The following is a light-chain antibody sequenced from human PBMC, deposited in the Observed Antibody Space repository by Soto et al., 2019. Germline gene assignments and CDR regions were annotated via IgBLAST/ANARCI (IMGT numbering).Light chain of an antibody. CDR1: QSVSSN. J-gene: IGKJ1*01. V-gene: IGKV3-15*01. CDR2: GAS. Sequence: VMTKYRATVALAPGEGATLSCRASQSVSSNLAWYQQKPGQAPRLLIYGASTRATGIPARFSGSWSGTELNITVSRLRSEVGDVFCGQLDNDCPGTLGQGTKVDIK. CDR3: QLDNDCPGT.